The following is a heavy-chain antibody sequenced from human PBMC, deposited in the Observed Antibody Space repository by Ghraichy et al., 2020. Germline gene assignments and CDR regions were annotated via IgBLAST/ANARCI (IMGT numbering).Heavy chain of an antibody. CDR3: ARMLRSGYYTNFDY. J-gene: IGHJ4*02. V-gene: IGHV1-8*01. Sequence: ASVKVSCKASGYTFISWDINWVRQATGQGLEWMGWMNPKSGNTGYAQKFQGRVTMTRDTSVNTAYMELTSLRSEDSAVYYCARMLRSGYYTNFDYWGQGTLVTVFS. CDR2: MNPKSGNT. CDR1: GYTFISWD. D-gene: IGHD3-3*01.